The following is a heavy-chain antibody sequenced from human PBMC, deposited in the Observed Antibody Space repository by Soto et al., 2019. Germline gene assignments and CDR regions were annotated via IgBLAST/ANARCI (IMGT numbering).Heavy chain of an antibody. CDR2: MSYDGSDT. Sequence: GGSLRLSCGGSGFVFSNNGMHWLRQTPGKGLEWVAFMSYDGSDTFYADSVKGRFTISRDNSKNTLFLHMSNLRAEDTAMYYCTIVRVADSALDHWGQGTLVTVSS. J-gene: IGHJ4*02. CDR3: TIVRVADSALDH. V-gene: IGHV3-30*02. D-gene: IGHD3-10*02. CDR1: GFVFSNNG.